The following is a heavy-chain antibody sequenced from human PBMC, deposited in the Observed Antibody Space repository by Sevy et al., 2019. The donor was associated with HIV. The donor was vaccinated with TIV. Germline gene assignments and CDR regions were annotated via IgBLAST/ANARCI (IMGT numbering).Heavy chain of an antibody. J-gene: IGHJ4*01. CDR3: ARDSGLLWFGELDY. Sequence: ASVKVSCKASGYTFTSYGISWVRQAPGQGLEWMGWISAYNGNTNYAQKLQGRVTMTTDTSTSTAYMELTSLRSDDTAVYYCARDSGLLWFGELDYWGQEPWSPSPQ. D-gene: IGHD3-10*01. CDR1: GYTFTSYG. CDR2: ISAYNGNT. V-gene: IGHV1-18*01.